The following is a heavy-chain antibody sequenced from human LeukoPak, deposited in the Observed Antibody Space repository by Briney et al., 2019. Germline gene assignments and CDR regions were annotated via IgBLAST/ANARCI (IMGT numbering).Heavy chain of an antibody. J-gene: IGHJ6*03. CDR1: GGSISSYY. CDR2: IYTSGST. V-gene: IGHV4-4*07. CDR3: AREPRYCSRTTSCYHANYFYYMDV. Sequence: SETLSLTCTVSGGSISSYYWSWIRQPAGKGLEWIGRIYTSGSTSYNPSLKSRVTISVDTSKNQFSLKLNSVTAADTAVYYCAREPRYCSRTTSCYHANYFYYMDVWGKGTTVTVSS. D-gene: IGHD2-2*01.